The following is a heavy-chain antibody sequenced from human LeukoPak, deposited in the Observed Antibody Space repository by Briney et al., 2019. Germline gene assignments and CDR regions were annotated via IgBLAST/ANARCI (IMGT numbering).Heavy chain of an antibody. V-gene: IGHV1-18*04. D-gene: IGHD2-2*01. CDR1: GYTFTSYG. J-gene: IGHJ5*02. CDR2: IGAYNGNT. Sequence: ASVKVSCKASGYTFTSYGISWVRQAPGQGLEWMGWIGAYNGNTNYAQKLQGRVTMTTDTSTSTAYMELRSLRSDDTAVYYCARERSYCSSTSCHNWFDPWGQGTLVTVSS. CDR3: ARERSYCSSTSCHNWFDP.